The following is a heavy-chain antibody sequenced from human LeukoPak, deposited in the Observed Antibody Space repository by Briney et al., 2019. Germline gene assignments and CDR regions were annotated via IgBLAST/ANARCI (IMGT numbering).Heavy chain of an antibody. CDR1: SGSVDSVNYY. D-gene: IGHD1-1*01. CDR2: INPSGST. J-gene: IGHJ5*02. V-gene: IGHV4-61*01. CDR3: ARRRWKNWFDP. Sequence: SETLSLTCTVSSGSVDSVNYYWTWVRQPPEKELEWIGEINPSGSTNYNPSLKSRVTISVDTSKNQFFLKLSSVIAADTAVYYCARRRWKNWFDPWGQGTLVTVSS.